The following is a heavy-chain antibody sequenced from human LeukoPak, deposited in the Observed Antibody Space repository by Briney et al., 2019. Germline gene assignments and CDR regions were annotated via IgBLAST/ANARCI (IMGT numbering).Heavy chain of an antibody. CDR2: ISYDGSNK. CDR1: GFTFSSYG. D-gene: IGHD2-2*02. CDR3: AKDLPDCRSTSCYTGSSWPADY. V-gene: IGHV3-30*18. Sequence: GGSLRLSCAASGFTFSSYGMHWVRQAPGKGLEWVAVISYDGSNKYYADSVKGRFTISRDNSKNTLYLQMNSLRAEDTAVYYCAKDLPDCRSTSCYTGSSWPADYWGQGTLVTVSS. J-gene: IGHJ4*02.